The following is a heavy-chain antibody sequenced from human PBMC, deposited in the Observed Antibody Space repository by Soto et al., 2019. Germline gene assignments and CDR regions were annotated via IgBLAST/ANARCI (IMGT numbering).Heavy chain of an antibody. D-gene: IGHD2-15*01. CDR2: MNPDSGHA. CDR3: ARRPHCSGGICYYGLDN. CDR1: GYTFTNSD. Sequence: QVQLVQSGAEVKKPGASVKVSCKASGYTFTNSDINWVRQAPGQGLEWMGWMNPDSGHAAYAQKFQGRVTLTTSTFTSTVYIEMRSLGSEDTAVYYCARRPHCSGGICYYGLDNWGQGTLVTVSS. J-gene: IGHJ4*02. V-gene: IGHV1-8*01.